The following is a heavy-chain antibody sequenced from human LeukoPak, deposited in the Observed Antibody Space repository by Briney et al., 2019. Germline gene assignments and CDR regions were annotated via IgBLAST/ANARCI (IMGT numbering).Heavy chain of an antibody. CDR1: GYSIRSGYY. J-gene: IGHJ4*02. CDR2: VFSGNT. V-gene: IGHV4-38-2*01. D-gene: IGHD1-26*01. CDR3: ARLRGSYYYFES. Sequence: NSSETLSLTCAVSGYSIRSGYYWGWIRQPPGKGLEWIGSVFSGNTRYNPSLKSRVTISVDTSKNQFYLDLSSVTAADTAVYYCARLRGSYYYFESWGQGTLVTVSS.